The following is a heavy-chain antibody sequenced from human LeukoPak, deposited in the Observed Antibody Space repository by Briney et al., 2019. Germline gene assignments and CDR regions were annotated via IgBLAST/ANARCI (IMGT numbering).Heavy chain of an antibody. J-gene: IGHJ4*02. CDR2: INPNSGGT. V-gene: IGHV1-2*02. D-gene: IGHD1-7*01. CDR3: ARVSGTTFILNY. CDR1: GYTFTGYY. Sequence: ASVKVSCKASGYTFTGYYMHWVRQAPGQGLEWMGWINPNSGGTNYAQKFQGRVTMTRDTSISTAYMELSRLRSEDTAVYYCARVSGTTFILNYWGQGTLVTVSS.